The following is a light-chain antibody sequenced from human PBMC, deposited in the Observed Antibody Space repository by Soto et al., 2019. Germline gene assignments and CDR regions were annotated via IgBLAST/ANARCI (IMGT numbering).Light chain of an antibody. CDR2: DAS. CDR3: QQYNSYWAT. V-gene: IGKV1-5*01. J-gene: IGKJ1*01. CDR1: QSISSW. Sequence: DIQMTQSPSTLSASVGDRVTITCRASQSISSWLAWYQQKPGKAPKLLIYDASSLESGVPSRFSVSGSGTEFTLTISSLQPDDFATYYCQQYNSYWATVGRGTKVEIK.